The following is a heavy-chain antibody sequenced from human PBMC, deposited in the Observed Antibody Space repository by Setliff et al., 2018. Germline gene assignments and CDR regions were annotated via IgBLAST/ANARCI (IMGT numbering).Heavy chain of an antibody. CDR1: GSTLTELT. D-gene: IGHD3-22*01. Sequence: ASVKVSCKVSGSTLTELTMYWVRQAPGKGLEWMGSLNPEDDEIIYAQKFLGRVTMTEDTSTDTAYMELSSLRSEDTAVYYCATKDYDTSGYYRPFGFWGQGTQVTVSS. V-gene: IGHV1-24*01. CDR3: ATKDYDTSGYYRPFGF. J-gene: IGHJ4*01. CDR2: LNPEDDEI.